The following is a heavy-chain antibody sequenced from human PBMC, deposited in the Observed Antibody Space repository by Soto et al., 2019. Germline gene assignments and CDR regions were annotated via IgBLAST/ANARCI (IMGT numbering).Heavy chain of an antibody. CDR1: GYTFTNSG. J-gene: IGHJ4*02. Sequence: ASVKVSCKASGYTFTNSGICWVRQAPGQGLEWMGWISTYNGNTNYAQRFQGRVTMTKDTSTSTAYMELGSLTSDDTAVYYCGLGTRTFDLWGQGTLVTVSS. D-gene: IGHD6-19*01. CDR3: GLGTRTFDL. CDR2: ISTYNGNT. V-gene: IGHV1-18*04.